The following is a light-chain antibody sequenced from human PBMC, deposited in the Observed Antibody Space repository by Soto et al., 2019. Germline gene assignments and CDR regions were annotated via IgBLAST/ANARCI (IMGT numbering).Light chain of an antibody. CDR1: QSVVNL. V-gene: IGKV1-5*03. Sequence: DIQMAQSPSTLSASVGDRVTITCRASQSVVNLAWYQQKPGKVPNLLIFQASTLETGVPSRFSGSGSGTEFTLSISSLQPDDFATYYCQHYDAYPYTFGQGTKLEIK. CDR3: QHYDAYPYT. CDR2: QAS. J-gene: IGKJ2*01.